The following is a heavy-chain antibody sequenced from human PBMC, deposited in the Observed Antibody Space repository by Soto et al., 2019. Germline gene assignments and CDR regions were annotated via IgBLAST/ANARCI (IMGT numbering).Heavy chain of an antibody. CDR2: TYSRSKWYN. J-gene: IGHJ4*02. V-gene: IGHV6-1*01. Sequence: SPTLSLTCAISGDSVSSNSASWNWVRQSPSRGLEWLGRTYSRSKWYNDYAVSVKSRIIINPDTSKTQFSLQLNSVTPEDTAVYYCAKGDNLGPKTGYDFDSWGQGILVTVAS. CDR3: AKGDNLGPKTGYDFDS. D-gene: IGHD5-12*01. CDR1: GDSVSSNSAS.